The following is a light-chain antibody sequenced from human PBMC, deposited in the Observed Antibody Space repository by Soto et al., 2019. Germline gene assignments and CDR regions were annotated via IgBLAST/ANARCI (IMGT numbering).Light chain of an antibody. V-gene: IGLV2-14*01. CDR3: SSYTSSNTLI. CDR1: SNDVGAYKY. J-gene: IGLJ2*01. Sequence: QSALTQPASVSGSPGQSITVSCTGTSNDVGAYKYVSWYQQYPGKAPKLMIYDVSNRPSEVSSRFSGSKSGNTASLTISGLQAEDEADYYSSSYTSSNTLIFGGGTKLTVL. CDR2: DVS.